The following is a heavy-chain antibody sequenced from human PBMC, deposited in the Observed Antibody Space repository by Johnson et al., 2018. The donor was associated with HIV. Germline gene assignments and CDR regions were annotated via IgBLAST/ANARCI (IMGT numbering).Heavy chain of an antibody. CDR1: GFTFSNYW. D-gene: IGHD3-16*01. Sequence: EVQLVESGGGLVQPGGSLRLSCVVSGFTFSNYWMHWVRQAPGKGLVWVSRINSDGNSTNYADSVKGRFTISRDNAKNTMYLQMNSLRAGDTAVYYCARWGASTAFDIWGQGTMVTVSS. V-gene: IGHV3-74*02. CDR2: INSDGNST. J-gene: IGHJ3*02. CDR3: ARWGASTAFDI.